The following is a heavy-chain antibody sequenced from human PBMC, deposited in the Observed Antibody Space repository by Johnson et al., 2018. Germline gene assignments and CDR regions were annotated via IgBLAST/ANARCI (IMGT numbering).Heavy chain of an antibody. CDR3: ARDWVVVAATDAFDI. CDR2: IWYDGSNK. D-gene: IGHD2-15*01. CDR1: GFTFSSYG. Sequence: VQLLESGGGVVQPGRSLRLCCAASGFTFSSYGMHWVRQAPGKGLEWVAVIWYDGSNKYYADSVKGRFTISRDNSKNTLNLQMNSLRAEDTAVYYCARDWVVVAATDAFDIWGQVTMVTVSS. J-gene: IGHJ3*02. V-gene: IGHV3-33*01.